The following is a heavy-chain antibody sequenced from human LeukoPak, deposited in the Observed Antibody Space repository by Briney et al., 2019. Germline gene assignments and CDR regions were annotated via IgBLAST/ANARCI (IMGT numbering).Heavy chain of an antibody. CDR2: ISSSSSTI. J-gene: IGHJ3*02. Sequence: GGSPRLSCAASGFTFSSYSMNWVRQAPGKGLEWVSYISSSSSTIYYADSVKGRFTISRDNAKNSLYLQMNSLRAEDTAVYYCARRRPRIAEDAFDIWGQGTMVTVSS. CDR1: GFTFSSYS. D-gene: IGHD6-13*01. V-gene: IGHV3-48*04. CDR3: ARRRPRIAEDAFDI.